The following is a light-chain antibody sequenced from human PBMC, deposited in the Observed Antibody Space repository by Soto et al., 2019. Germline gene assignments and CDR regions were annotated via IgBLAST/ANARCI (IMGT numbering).Light chain of an antibody. CDR1: NRDVGGYNY. J-gene: IGLJ2*01. CDR3: SSYSSSSDLDVI. CDR2: EVT. V-gene: IGLV2-14*01. Sequence: QSALAQPASVSGSPGQSITISCAGTNRDVGGYNYVSWYQQYPGKAPKLIIYEVTYRPSGVSNRFSGSKSGNTASLTISGLQAEDEADYYCSSYSSSSDLDVIFGGGTQVTVL.